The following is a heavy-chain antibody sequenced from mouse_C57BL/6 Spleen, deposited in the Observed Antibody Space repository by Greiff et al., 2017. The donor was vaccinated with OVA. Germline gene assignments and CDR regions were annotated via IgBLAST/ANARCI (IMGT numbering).Heavy chain of an antibody. D-gene: IGHD2-3*01. CDR2: INPSTGGT. CDR3: ARSQDGYYAPDY. Sequence: VQLQQSGPELVKPGASVKISCKASGYSFTGYYMNWVKQSPEKSLEWIGEINPSTGGTTYNQKFKAKATLTVDKSSSTAYMQLKSLTSEDSAVYYCARSQDGYYAPDYWGQGTTLTVSS. J-gene: IGHJ2*01. V-gene: IGHV1-42*01. CDR1: GYSFTGYY.